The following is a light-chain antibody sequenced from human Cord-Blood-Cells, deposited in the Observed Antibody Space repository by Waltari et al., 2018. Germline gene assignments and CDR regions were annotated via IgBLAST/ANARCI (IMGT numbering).Light chain of an antibody. CDR1: QSVLYSSNNKNY. J-gene: IGKJ1*01. CDR3: QQYYSTPWT. CDR2: WAS. Sequence: DIVMTQSPDSLAVSLGERATINCKSSQSVLYSSNNKNYLAWYQQKPGPPPKLLIYWASTRGSGVPDRFSGSGSGTDFTLTISSLQAEDVAVYYCQQYYSTPWTFGQGTKVEIK. V-gene: IGKV4-1*01.